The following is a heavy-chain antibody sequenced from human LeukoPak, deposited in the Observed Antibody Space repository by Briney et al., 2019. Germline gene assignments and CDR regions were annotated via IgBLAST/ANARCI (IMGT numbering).Heavy chain of an antibody. Sequence: SVKVSCKASGGTFSSYAISWVRQAPGQGLEWMGGIIPIFGTANYAQKFQGRVTTTTDESTSTAYMELSSLRSEDTAVYYCARAVRRVTDAFDIWGQGTMVTVSS. CDR1: GGTFSSYA. CDR3: ARAVRRVTDAFDI. V-gene: IGHV1-69*05. CDR2: IIPIFGTA. D-gene: IGHD3-10*01. J-gene: IGHJ3*02.